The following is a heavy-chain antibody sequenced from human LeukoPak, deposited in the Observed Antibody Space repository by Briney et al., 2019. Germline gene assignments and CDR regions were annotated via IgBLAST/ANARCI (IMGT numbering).Heavy chain of an antibody. V-gene: IGHV3-21*06. Sequence: GGSLRLSCAASGFTFSSYSMNWVRQAPGKGLEWVSSISSSSSYIYYADSMKGRLTISRDNAKNSLYLQMNSLRAEDTAVYYCAREGNDYYYDQWGQGTLVTVSP. J-gene: IGHJ4*02. CDR1: GFTFSSYS. D-gene: IGHD3-16*01. CDR2: ISSSSSYI. CDR3: AREGNDYYYDQ.